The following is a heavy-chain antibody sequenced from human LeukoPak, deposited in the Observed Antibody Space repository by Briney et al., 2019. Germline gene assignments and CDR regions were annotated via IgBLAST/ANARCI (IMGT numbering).Heavy chain of an antibody. D-gene: IGHD1-1*01. CDR3: ARAVGVGRGTYFDL. J-gene: IGHJ2*01. CDR2: ISYSGSS. CDR1: GGSISSYY. Sequence: SETLSLTCTVSGGSISSYYWSWIRQPPGKGLEWIGYISYSGSSNYNPSLKSRVPISVDTSKNQFSLKLSSVTAADTAVHYCARAVGVGRGTYFDLWGRGTLVTVSS. V-gene: IGHV4-59*08.